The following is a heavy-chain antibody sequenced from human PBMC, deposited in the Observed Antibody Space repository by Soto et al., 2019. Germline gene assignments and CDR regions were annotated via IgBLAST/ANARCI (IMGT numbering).Heavy chain of an antibody. CDR1: GFTFSDYY. CDR3: ERDRTFYENSGQQLALGDY. D-gene: IGHD6-13*01. Sequence: PGGSLRLSCAASGFTFSDYYMNWVRQAPGKGLEWVSSISSSSTIYYADSVKGRFTISRDNAKNSLYLQMNSLRAEDTAVYYCERDRTFYENSGQQLALGDYWGQGTLVTVSS. V-gene: IGHV3-11*04. CDR2: ISSSSTI. J-gene: IGHJ4*02.